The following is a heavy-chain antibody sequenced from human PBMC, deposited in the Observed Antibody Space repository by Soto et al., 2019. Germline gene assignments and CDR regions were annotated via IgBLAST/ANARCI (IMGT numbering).Heavy chain of an antibody. CDR1: GFTFDDYA. CDR3: ANATRLTDTGSD. D-gene: IGHD2-8*02. J-gene: IGHJ4*02. CDR2: ISWNSVAI. V-gene: IGHV3-9*01. Sequence: DVQLVESGGGLVQPGRSLRLSCAASGFTFDDYALHWVRQVPGTGLEWVSGISWNSVAIHYADSVKGRFTISRDNAKNYLYLQMNNLRGADTALSYCANATRLTDTGSDWGQGTLVTVSS.